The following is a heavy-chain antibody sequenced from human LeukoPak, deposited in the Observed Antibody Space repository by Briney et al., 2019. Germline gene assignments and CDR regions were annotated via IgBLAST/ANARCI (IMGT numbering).Heavy chain of an antibody. V-gene: IGHV4-34*01. Sequence: PSETLSLTCAVYGGSFSGYYWSWIRQPPGKGLEWIGEINHSRSTNYNPSLKSRVTISVDTSRNQFSLKLSSVTAADTAVYYCARGVAAAGPDYYYYYMDVWGKGTTVTVSS. D-gene: IGHD6-13*01. J-gene: IGHJ6*03. CDR2: INHSRST. CDR1: GGSFSGYY. CDR3: ARGVAAAGPDYYYYYMDV.